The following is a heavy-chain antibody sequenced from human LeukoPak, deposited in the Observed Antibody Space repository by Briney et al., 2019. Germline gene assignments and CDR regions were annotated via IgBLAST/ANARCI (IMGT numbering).Heavy chain of an antibody. Sequence: ASVKVSCKASGYTFTGYDINWVRQATGQGLEWMGWMNPNSGNTGYAQKFQGRVTMTRNTSISTAYMELSSLRSEDTAVYYCFTFGGVIVKPYYYYYMDVWGKGTTVTISS. CDR3: FTFGGVIVKPYYYYYMDV. D-gene: IGHD3-16*02. V-gene: IGHV1-8*01. J-gene: IGHJ6*03. CDR2: MNPNSGNT. CDR1: GYTFTGYD.